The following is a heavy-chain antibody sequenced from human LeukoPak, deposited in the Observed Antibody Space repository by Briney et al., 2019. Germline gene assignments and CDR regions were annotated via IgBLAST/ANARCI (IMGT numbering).Heavy chain of an antibody. V-gene: IGHV3-23*01. CDR3: AKSGAIGTSVDYYFDY. J-gene: IGHJ4*02. CDR1: GFTFSSYA. Sequence: PGGSLRLSCAASGFTFSSYAVSWVRQAPGKGLECVSTISGSGGSTYYADSVKGRFTISRDNSKNTLYLQMNSLRAEDTAVYYCAKSGAIGTSVDYYFDYWGQGTLVTVSS. D-gene: IGHD1-26*01. CDR2: ISGSGGST.